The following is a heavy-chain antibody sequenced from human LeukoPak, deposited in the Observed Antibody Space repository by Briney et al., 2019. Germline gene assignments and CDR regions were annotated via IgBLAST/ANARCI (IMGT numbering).Heavy chain of an antibody. Sequence: GGSLRLSCAASGFTFDDYAMHWVRQAPGKGLEWVSGISWNSGSIGYADSVKGRFTISRDNAKNSVSLQMNSLRAEDTAVYYCLASGGYWGQGTLVTVSS. CDR3: LASGGY. CDR1: GFTFDDYA. J-gene: IGHJ4*02. CDR2: ISWNSGSI. D-gene: IGHD6-25*01. V-gene: IGHV3-9*01.